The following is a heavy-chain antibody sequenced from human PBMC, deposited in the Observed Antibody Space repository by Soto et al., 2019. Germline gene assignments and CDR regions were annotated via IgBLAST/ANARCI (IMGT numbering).Heavy chain of an antibody. CDR3: ARDTNHPYYYGSGSFYGMDV. Sequence: VQLVESGGGVVQPGRSLRLSCAASGFTVSSNYMSWVRQAPGKGLEWVSVIYSGGSTYYADSVKGRFTISRDNSKNTLYLQMNSLRAEDTAVYYCARDTNHPYYYGSGSFYGMDVWGQGTTVSVSS. CDR1: GFTVSSNY. V-gene: IGHV3-53*01. CDR2: IYSGGST. J-gene: IGHJ6*02. D-gene: IGHD3-10*01.